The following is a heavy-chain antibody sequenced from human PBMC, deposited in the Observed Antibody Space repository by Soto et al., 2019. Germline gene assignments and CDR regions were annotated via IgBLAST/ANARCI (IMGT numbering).Heavy chain of an antibody. CDR3: AREVPFDY. CDR1: GYTFTSYA. CDR2: INAGNGNT. V-gene: IGHV1-3*01. Sequence: QVRLVQSGAEVKKPGASVKVSCKASGYTFTSYAIHWVRQAPGQRLEWMGRINAGNGNTKYSQKFQVRVTITGDTSATTAYMELSTLRSEDTAVYYWAREVPFDYWGQGTVVTVSS. J-gene: IGHJ4*02.